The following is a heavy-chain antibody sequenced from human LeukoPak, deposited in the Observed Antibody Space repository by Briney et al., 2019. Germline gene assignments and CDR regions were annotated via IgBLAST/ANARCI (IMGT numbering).Heavy chain of an antibody. J-gene: IGHJ5*01. CDR3: AADRHYSSGWFDY. CDR1: GYTFTNYD. D-gene: IGHD6-19*01. V-gene: IGHV1-8*03. CDR2: MDPNAGNT. Sequence: GASVKVSCKASGYTFTNYDINWVRQATGQGLKWLGWMDPNAGNTGYAQKFQGRVTITRNTSISTAYMELSSLRSEDTAVYYCAADRHYSSGWFDYWGQGTLVTVSS.